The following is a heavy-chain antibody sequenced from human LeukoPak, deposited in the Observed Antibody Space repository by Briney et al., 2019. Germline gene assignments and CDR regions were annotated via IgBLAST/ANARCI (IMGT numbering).Heavy chain of an antibody. CDR3: ARATLDN. J-gene: IGHJ4*02. CDR1: GFTFSSYA. CDR2: ISDSGGNT. Sequence: GGSLRLSCAASGFTFSSYAMSWVRQVPGKGLEWVSAISDSGGNTYYADFVRGRFTISRDNSKNTVYLQMNNLRAEDTAVYYCARATLDNWGQGTLVTVSS. V-gene: IGHV3-23*01.